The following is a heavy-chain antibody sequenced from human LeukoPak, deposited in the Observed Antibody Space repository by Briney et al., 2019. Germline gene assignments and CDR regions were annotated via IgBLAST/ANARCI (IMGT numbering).Heavy chain of an antibody. V-gene: IGHV1-3*01. D-gene: IGHD2-15*01. CDR2: INAGNGNT. CDR3: ARGEGYCSGGSCYGLS. Sequence: ASVKVSCKASGYTFTNYAMHWVRQAPGQRLEWMGWINAGNGNTKYSQKFQGRVTITRYTSASTAYMELSSLRSEDTAVYYCARGEGYCSGGSCYGLSWGQGTLVTVSS. CDR1: GYTFTNYA. J-gene: IGHJ4*02.